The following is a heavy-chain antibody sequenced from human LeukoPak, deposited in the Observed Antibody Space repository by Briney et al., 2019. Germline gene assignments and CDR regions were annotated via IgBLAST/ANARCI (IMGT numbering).Heavy chain of an antibody. CDR1: GGSLSSYY. V-gene: IGHV4-59*01. CDR2: IYYSGST. J-gene: IGHJ4*02. CDR3: ARDVSSGWSFFDY. D-gene: IGHD6-19*01. Sequence: SETLSLTCTVSGGSLSSYYWSWIRQPPGKGLEWIGYIYYSGSTNYDPSLKSRVTISVDTSKNQFSLKLSSVTAADTAVYYCARDVSSGWSFFDYWGQGTLVTVSS.